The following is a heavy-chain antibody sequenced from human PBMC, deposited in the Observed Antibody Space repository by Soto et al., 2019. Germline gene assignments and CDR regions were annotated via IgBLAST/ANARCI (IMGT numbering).Heavy chain of an antibody. V-gene: IGHV1-69*01. CDR2: IIPIFGTA. CDR1: GGTFSSSA. Sequence: GASLKVSCQASGGTFSSSAITWVRKAPGPGLEWMGGIIPIFGTANYAQKFQGRVTITADESTSTAYMELSSLRSEDTAVYYCARRGDYDFWSGYPNWFDPWGQGTLVTVSS. CDR3: ARRGDYDFWSGYPNWFDP. J-gene: IGHJ5*02. D-gene: IGHD3-3*01.